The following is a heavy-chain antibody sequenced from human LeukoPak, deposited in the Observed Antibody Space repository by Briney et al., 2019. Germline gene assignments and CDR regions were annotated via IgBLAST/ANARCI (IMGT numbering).Heavy chain of an antibody. CDR3: ARDFDMGITPGDDFDF. CDR2: IKEDGTYT. J-gene: IGHJ4*02. Sequence: PGGSLRLSCAASGFSFSKYWMHWVRQTPGEGPVWVARIKEDGTYTSYADSVKGRFTISRDNARNTVFLQMNSLRAEDTAVYYCARDFDMGITPGDDFDFWGQGTLVTVSS. D-gene: IGHD3-9*01. CDR1: GFSFSKYW. V-gene: IGHV3-74*01.